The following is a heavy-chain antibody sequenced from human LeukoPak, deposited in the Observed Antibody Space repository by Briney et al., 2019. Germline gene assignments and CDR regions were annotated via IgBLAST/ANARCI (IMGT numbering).Heavy chain of an antibody. CDR2: ISYDGSNK. Sequence: GGSLRLSCAASGFTFSSYAMHWVRQAPGKGLEWVAVISYDGSNKYYADSVKGRFTISRDNSKNTLYLQMNSLRAEDTAVYYCARGIGGSGSCGDYWGQGTLVTVSS. CDR3: ARGIGGSGSCGDY. J-gene: IGHJ4*02. CDR1: GFTFSSYA. V-gene: IGHV3-30-3*01. D-gene: IGHD3-10*01.